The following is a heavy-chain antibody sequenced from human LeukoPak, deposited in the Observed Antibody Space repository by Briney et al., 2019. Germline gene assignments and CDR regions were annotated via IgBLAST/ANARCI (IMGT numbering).Heavy chain of an antibody. CDR1: GYTFTGYY. Sequence: ASVKVSCKASGYTFTGYYMHWVRQAPGQGLEWMGWINPNSGGTNYAQKFQGRVTMTRDTSISTAYMELSRLRSDDTAVYYSARDAFHDYSNGDYWGQGTLVTVSS. J-gene: IGHJ4*02. D-gene: IGHD4-11*01. V-gene: IGHV1-2*02. CDR3: ARDAFHDYSNGDY. CDR2: INPNSGGT.